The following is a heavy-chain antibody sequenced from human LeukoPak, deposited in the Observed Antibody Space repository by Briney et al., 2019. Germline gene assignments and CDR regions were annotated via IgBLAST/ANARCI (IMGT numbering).Heavy chain of an antibody. CDR1: GFTFSSYS. J-gene: IGHJ6*02. D-gene: IGHD5-12*01. Sequence: PGGSLRLSCAASGFTFSSYSMNWVRQAPGKGLEWVSSISSSSSDIYYADSVKGRFTISRDNAKNSLYLQMNGLRAEDTAVYYCGVVATILTGMDVWGQGTTVTVSS. CDR2: ISSSSSDI. V-gene: IGHV3-21*01. CDR3: GVVATILTGMDV.